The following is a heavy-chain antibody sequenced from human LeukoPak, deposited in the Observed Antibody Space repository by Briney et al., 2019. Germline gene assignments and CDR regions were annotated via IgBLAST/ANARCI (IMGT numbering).Heavy chain of an antibody. CDR3: AREGCSGGTCYAKYFDY. J-gene: IGHJ4*02. CDR1: GYTLTTYY. Sequence: GASVKVSCKASGYTLTTYYMHWVRQAPGQGLEWVGVINPSDDSTNYAQNFQGRVIMTRDPSTSTVYMALSSLRSEDTAVYYCAREGCSGGTCYAKYFDYWGQGTLVTVSS. D-gene: IGHD2-15*01. CDR2: INPSDDST. V-gene: IGHV1-46*01.